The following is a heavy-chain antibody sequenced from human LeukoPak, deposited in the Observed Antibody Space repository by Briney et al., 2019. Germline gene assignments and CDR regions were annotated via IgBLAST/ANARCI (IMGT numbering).Heavy chain of an antibody. CDR1: GFTCRNYA. D-gene: IGHD3-10*01. CDR2: INDNGRRT. Sequence: GGSLRLSCSASGFTCRNYAMHWVRQAPGKGLEYVSGINDNGRRTHYADSVKGRFTASSDNSKNTLYLQMSSLRPEDTAIYCCVKDLSGSYSFDYWGQGTLVTVSS. CDR3: VKDLSGSYSFDY. V-gene: IGHV3-64D*09. J-gene: IGHJ4*02.